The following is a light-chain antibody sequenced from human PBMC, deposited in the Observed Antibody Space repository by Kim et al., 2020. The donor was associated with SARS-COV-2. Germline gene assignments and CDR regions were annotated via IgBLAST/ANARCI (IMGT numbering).Light chain of an antibody. CDR1: SSNIGAGYD. V-gene: IGLV1-40*01. CDR2: GNS. Sequence: QSVLTQPPSVSGAPGQRVTISCTGSSSNIGAGYDVHWYQQLPGTAPKLLIYGNSNRPSGVPDRFSDYKSGTSASLAITGLQAEDEADYYCQSYDSSLSGSVFGGGTQLTVL. J-gene: IGLJ3*02. CDR3: QSYDSSLSGSV.